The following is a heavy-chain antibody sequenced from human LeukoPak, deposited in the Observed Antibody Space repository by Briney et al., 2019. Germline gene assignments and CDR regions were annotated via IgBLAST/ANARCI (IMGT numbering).Heavy chain of an antibody. CDR3: AREEFAYYSFDY. CDR2: INPSGGST. J-gene: IGHJ4*02. CDR1: GYTFTSYY. D-gene: IGHD2-21*01. V-gene: IGHV1-46*01. Sequence: ASVQVSCKASGYTFTSYYMHWVRQAPGQGLEWMGIINPSGGSTSYAQKFQVGVTMTRDTSTSTVYMELSSLRSEDTAVYYCAREEFAYYSFDYWGQGTLVTVSS.